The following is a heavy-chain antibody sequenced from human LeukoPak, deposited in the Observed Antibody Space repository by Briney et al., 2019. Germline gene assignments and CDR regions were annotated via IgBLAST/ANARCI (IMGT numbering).Heavy chain of an antibody. CDR2: IKRDGNEK. Sequence: PGRSLRLSCAASGFTFSSYWMNWVRQAPGKGLEWVANIKRDGNEKNYVDSVRGRFSISRDNAKNSLYLQMYSLRAEDTAVYYCAKEGAYPIITYDSWGQGALVTVSS. J-gene: IGHJ5*01. CDR3: AKEGAYPIITYDS. V-gene: IGHV3-7*01. CDR1: GFTFSSYW. D-gene: IGHD3-10*01.